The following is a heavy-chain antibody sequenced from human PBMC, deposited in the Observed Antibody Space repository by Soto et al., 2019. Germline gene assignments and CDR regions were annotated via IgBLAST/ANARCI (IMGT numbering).Heavy chain of an antibody. CDR2: ISGSSSK. D-gene: IGHD6-19*01. V-gene: IGHV3-48*01. CDR1: GFTFSAYH. J-gene: IGHJ4*02. CDR3: ARGFEPVAGSDIDY. Sequence: GGSLRLSCAASGFTFSAYHMNWVRQAPGKGLEWVSYISGSSSKDYADSVKGRFTISRDNDKDSLYLEMNDLRAEDTAVYYCARGFEPVAGSDIDYWGQGNLVTVSS.